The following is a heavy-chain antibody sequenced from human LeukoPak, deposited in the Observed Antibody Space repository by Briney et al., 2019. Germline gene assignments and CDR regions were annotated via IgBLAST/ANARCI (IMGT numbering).Heavy chain of an antibody. CDR1: GGSVSSGSYY. CDR2: IYYSGST. CDR3: AREGDYYDSSGYYDY. D-gene: IGHD3-22*01. V-gene: IGHV4-61*01. J-gene: IGHJ4*02. Sequence: SETLPLTCTVSGGSVSSGSYYWSWIRQPPGKGLEWIGYIYYSGSTNYNPSLKSRVTISVDTSKNQFSLKLSSVTAADTAVYYCAREGDYYDSSGYYDYWGQGTLVTVSS.